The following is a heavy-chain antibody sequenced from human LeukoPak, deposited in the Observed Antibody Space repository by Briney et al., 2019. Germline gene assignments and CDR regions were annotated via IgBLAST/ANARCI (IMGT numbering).Heavy chain of an antibody. J-gene: IGHJ4*02. V-gene: IGHV4-39*07. CDR3: ARPNSSGWTDFDY. Sequence: SETLALLRTVSCGSISSSSYYWGWIRQPPGKGLEWIGSIYYSGSTYYNPSLKSRVTISVDTSKNQCSLKLSSVTAADTAVYYCARPNSSGWTDFDYWGQGTLVTLYS. D-gene: IGHD6-19*01. CDR2: IYYSGST. CDR1: CGSISSSSYY.